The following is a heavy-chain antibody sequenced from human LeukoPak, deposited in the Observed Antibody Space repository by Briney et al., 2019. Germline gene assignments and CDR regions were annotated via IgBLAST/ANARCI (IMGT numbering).Heavy chain of an antibody. CDR2: VSWNSDNM. J-gene: IGHJ4*02. D-gene: IGHD2-21*02. CDR1: GFKFDDYA. CDR3: VKDACGGGCYLDN. Sequence: GRSLRLSCAVSGFKFDDYAMHWVRQPPGKGLEWGSSVSWNSDNMAYADSVKGRFTISRDNAKKSLYLQMNSLRTDDMALYYCVKDACGGGCYLDNWGQGTLVTVSS. V-gene: IGHV3-9*03.